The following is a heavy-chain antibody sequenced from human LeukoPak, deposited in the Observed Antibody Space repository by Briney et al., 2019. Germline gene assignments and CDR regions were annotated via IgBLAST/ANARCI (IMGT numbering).Heavy chain of an antibody. J-gene: IGHJ4*02. CDR3: ARGATMISLDY. CDR1: GGSISSGGYY. CDR2: IYYSGST. V-gene: IGHV4-31*03. Sequence: SETLSLTCTVSGGSISSGGYYWSWIRQHPGKGLEWIGYIYYSGSTNYNPSLKSRVTISVDKSKNQFSLKLSSVTAADTAVYYCARGATMISLDYWGQGTLVTVSS. D-gene: IGHD3-22*01.